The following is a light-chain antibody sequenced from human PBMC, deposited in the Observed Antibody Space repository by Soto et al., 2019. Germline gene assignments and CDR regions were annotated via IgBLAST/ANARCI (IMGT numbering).Light chain of an antibody. V-gene: IGLV6-57*03. CDR2: EDN. Sequence: NFMLPQPHSVSESPGQTVTISCTRSSGSIASNYVQWYQQRPGSAPTTVIYEDNQRPSGVPDRFSGSIDSSSNSASLTISGLKTEDEADYYCQLYDSSQGVFGGGTQLTVL. CDR3: QLYDSSQGV. CDR1: SGSIASNY. J-gene: IGLJ2*01.